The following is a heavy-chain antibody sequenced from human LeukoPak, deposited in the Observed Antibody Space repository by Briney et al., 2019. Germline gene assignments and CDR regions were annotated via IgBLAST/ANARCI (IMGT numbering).Heavy chain of an antibody. J-gene: IGHJ4*02. Sequence: GGSLRLSCAASGFTFSTHAMHWVRQAPGKGLEWVAIILYDGSNKHYADSVKGRFSISRDNSKNTLYLQMNSLRAEDTAVYYCARVPYGSGTYTDYWGQGTLVTVSS. CDR1: GFTFSTHA. V-gene: IGHV3-30-3*01. CDR2: ILYDGSNK. D-gene: IGHD3-10*01. CDR3: ARVPYGSGTYTDY.